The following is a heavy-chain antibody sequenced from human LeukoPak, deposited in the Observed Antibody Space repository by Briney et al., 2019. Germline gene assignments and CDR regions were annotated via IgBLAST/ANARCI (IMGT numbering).Heavy chain of an antibody. J-gene: IGHJ4*02. CDR2: IYYSGNT. CDR3: ARKRAATWYVDY. CDR1: GGSISSNTYY. Sequence: SGTLSLTCAVSGGSISSNTYYWDWIRQPPGKGLEWIGSIYYSGNTYYNPSLKSRVTISVDTSKNQFSLKLSSVTAADTAVYYCARKRAATWYVDYWGQGTLVTVSS. D-gene: IGHD6-13*01. V-gene: IGHV4-39*01.